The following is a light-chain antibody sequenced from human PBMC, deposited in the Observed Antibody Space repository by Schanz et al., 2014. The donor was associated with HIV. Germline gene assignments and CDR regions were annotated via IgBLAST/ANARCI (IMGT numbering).Light chain of an antibody. CDR1: QGISTW. CDR2: GAT. V-gene: IGKV1-12*01. J-gene: IGKJ3*01. CDR3: QQANNIPFT. Sequence: DIQMTQSPSTLSASVGDRVTITCRASQGISTWLAWYQQRPGKPPKLLIHGATTLKNGVPSRFSGSGSGTVFTLTINSLQPEDFALYYCQQANNIPFTFGPGTKVDAK.